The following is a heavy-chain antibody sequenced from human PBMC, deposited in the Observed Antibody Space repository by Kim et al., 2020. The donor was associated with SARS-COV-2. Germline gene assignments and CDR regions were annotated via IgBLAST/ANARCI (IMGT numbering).Heavy chain of an antibody. J-gene: IGHJ4*02. CDR2: INTNTGNP. Sequence: ASVKVSCKASGYTFTSYAMNWVRQAPGQGLEWMGWINTNTGNPTYAQGFTGRFVFSLDTSVSTAYLQISSLKAEDTAVYYCARDPYYDYVWGSYIDYWGQGTLVTVSS. D-gene: IGHD3-16*01. CDR1: GYTFTSYA. CDR3: ARDPYYDYVWGSYIDY. V-gene: IGHV7-4-1*02.